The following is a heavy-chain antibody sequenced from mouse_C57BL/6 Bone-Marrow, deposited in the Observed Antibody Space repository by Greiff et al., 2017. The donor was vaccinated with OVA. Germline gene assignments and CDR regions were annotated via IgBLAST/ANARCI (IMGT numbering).Heavy chain of an antibody. V-gene: IGHV1-26*01. CDR2: INPNNGGT. Sequence: VQLQQSGPELVKPGASVMISCKASGYTFTDYYMNWVKQSHGKSLEWIGDINPNNGGTSYNQKFKGKATLTVDKSSSTAYMELRSLTSEDSAVYYCAREGYYYGTYAMDYWGQGTSVTVSS. CDR1: GYTFTDYY. J-gene: IGHJ4*01. CDR3: AREGYYYGTYAMDY. D-gene: IGHD1-1*01.